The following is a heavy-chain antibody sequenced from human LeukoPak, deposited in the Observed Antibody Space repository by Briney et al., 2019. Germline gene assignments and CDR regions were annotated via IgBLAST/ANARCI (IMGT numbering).Heavy chain of an antibody. J-gene: IGHJ6*03. CDR1: GFTFSSYA. Sequence: PGGSLRLSCAASGFTFSSYAMSWVRQAPGKGLEWVSAISGSGGSTYYADSVKGRFTISRDNSKNTLYPQMNSLRAEDTAVYYCAKDSGSGYYYYMDVWGKGTTVTVSS. D-gene: IGHD3-10*01. CDR2: ISGSGGST. V-gene: IGHV3-23*01. CDR3: AKDSGSGYYYYMDV.